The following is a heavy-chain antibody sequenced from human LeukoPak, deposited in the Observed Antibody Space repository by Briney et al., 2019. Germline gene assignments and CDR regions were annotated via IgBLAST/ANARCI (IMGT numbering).Heavy chain of an antibody. Sequence: PGGSLRLSCVVSGLTFSDSYMSWIRQAPGKGLEWVSQISSSGSSIQYADSVKGRFTISRDNAKNSLYLQMDSLRAEDTAVYYCAREFRGWQDTTVVYYFAYWGQGTLVTVSS. D-gene: IGHD3-10*01. CDR2: ISSSGSSI. J-gene: IGHJ4*02. CDR3: AREFRGWQDTTVVYYFAY. CDR1: GLTFSDSY. V-gene: IGHV3-11*01.